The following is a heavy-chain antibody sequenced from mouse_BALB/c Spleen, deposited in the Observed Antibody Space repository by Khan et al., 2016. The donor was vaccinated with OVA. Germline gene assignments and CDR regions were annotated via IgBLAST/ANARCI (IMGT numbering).Heavy chain of an antibody. Sequence: QVQLKQSGAELARPGASVKMSCKASGYTFTSYTMHWVKQRPGQGLEWIGYINPSSGYTNYNQKFKDKATLTADKSSSTAYMQLSNLTSEDSAVYYCAREGAYYRSDGWFAYWGQGTLVTVSA. CDR3: AREGAYYRSDGWFAY. CDR2: INPSSGYT. V-gene: IGHV1-4*01. D-gene: IGHD2-14*01. J-gene: IGHJ3*01. CDR1: GYTFTSYT.